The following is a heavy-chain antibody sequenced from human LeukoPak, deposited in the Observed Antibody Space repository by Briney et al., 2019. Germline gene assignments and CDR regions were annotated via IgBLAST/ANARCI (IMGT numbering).Heavy chain of an antibody. D-gene: IGHD2-2*01. CDR2: IKQDGSEK. CDR3: ARDSRYYYYYYMDV. Sequence: GGSLRLSCAASGFTFSSYWMSWVRQAPGKGLEWVANIKQDGSEKYYVDSVKGRFTISRDNAKNSLYLQMNSLRAEDTAVYYCARDSRYYYYYYMDVWGKGPTVTVSS. V-gene: IGHV3-7*01. CDR1: GFTFSSYW. J-gene: IGHJ6*03.